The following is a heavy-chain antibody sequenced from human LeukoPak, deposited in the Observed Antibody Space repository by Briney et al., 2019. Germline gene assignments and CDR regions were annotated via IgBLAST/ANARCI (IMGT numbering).Heavy chain of an antibody. CDR1: GFTFSSYS. CDR2: ISSSSSYI. J-gene: IGHJ4*02. CDR3: ASAYSGSYYFDY. Sequence: GGSLSLSCAASGFTFSSYSMNWVRQAPGKGLEWVSSISSSSSYIYYAASVKGRFTISRDNAKNSLYLQMSSLRAEDTAVYYCASAYSGSYYFDYWGQGTLVTVSS. D-gene: IGHD1-26*01. V-gene: IGHV3-21*01.